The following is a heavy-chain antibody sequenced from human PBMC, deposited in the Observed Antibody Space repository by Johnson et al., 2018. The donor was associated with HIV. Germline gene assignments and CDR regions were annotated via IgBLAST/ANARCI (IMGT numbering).Heavy chain of an antibody. V-gene: IGHV3-9*01. D-gene: IGHD3-10*01. CDR1: GFTFDDYA. CDR2: ISWNSGNI. J-gene: IGHJ3*02. Sequence: VQLVESGGGLVQPGRSLRLSCAASGFTFDDYAIHWVRQTPGKGLEWVSGISWNSGNIDYADSVKGRFTISRDNAKNSLYLQMNSLRAEDTAVYYCARARHYYEAFDIWGLGTKVTVSS. CDR3: ARARHYYEAFDI.